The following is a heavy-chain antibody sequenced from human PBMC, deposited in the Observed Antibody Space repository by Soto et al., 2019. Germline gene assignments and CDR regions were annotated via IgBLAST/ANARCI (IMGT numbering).Heavy chain of an antibody. J-gene: IGHJ4*02. Sequence: HPGGSLRLSCAASGFTFSSYAMSWVRQAPGKGLEWVSAISGSGGSTYYADSVKGRFTISRDNSKNTLYLQMNSLRAEDTAVYYCAKAVETTLGYYILNSGVVDDWGQGTRVTVSS. CDR3: AKAVETTLGYYILNSGVVDD. V-gene: IGHV3-23*01. CDR2: ISGSGGST. CDR1: GFTFSSYA. D-gene: IGHD3-9*01.